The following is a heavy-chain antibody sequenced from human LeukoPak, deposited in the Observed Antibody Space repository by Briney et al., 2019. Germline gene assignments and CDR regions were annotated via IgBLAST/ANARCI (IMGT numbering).Heavy chain of an antibody. D-gene: IGHD2-2*01. CDR1: GESPSGYY. V-gene: IGHV4-34*01. CDR2: INHSGST. Sequence: PSETLSLTCAVYGESPSGYYWSWIRQPPGKGLEWIGEINHSGSTNYNPSLKSQVTISVDTSKNQFSLKLTSVTAAGTAVYYGARAEVVVVPAAMYYYYYMDVWGKGTTVTVSS. J-gene: IGHJ6*03. CDR3: ARAEVVVVPAAMYYYYYMDV.